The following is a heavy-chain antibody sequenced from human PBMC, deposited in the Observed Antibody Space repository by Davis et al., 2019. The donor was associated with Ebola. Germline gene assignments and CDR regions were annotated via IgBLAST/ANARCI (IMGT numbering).Heavy chain of an antibody. J-gene: IGHJ3*02. CDR2: INHSGST. CDR3: AHYCDASGYYPGTFDI. V-gene: IGHV4-34*01. Sequence: SETLSLTCAVYGGSFSGYYWSWIRQPPGKGLEWIGEINHSGSTNYNPSLKSRVTISVDTSKNQFSLKLSSVTAADTAVYYCAHYCDASGYYPGTFDIWGQGTVVTVSS. CDR1: GGSFSGYY. D-gene: IGHD3-22*01.